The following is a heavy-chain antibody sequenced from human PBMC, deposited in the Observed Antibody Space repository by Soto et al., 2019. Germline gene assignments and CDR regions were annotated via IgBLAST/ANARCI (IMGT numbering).Heavy chain of an antibody. J-gene: IGHJ4*02. Sequence: QVQLQQWGAGLLKPSETLSLTCAVYGGSFRGYSWTWIRQSPEKGLEWIGEVNNSATTYYNPSLKTGVTISVYTPKNQFSLKMSSVTAADTAVYYCARGIGYCSSINCYSSRRLRFDSWGQVTLVTVSS. D-gene: IGHD2-2*01. CDR2: VNNSATT. CDR1: GGSFRGYS. CDR3: ARGIGYCSSINCYSSRRLRFDS. V-gene: IGHV4-34*01.